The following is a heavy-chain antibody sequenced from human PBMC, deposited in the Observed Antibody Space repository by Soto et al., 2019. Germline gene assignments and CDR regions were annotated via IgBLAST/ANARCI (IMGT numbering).Heavy chain of an antibody. J-gene: IGHJ1*01. D-gene: IGHD2-21*01. CDR3: ANEGAIPGEVDA. V-gene: IGHV1-46*01. CDR2: INTSGGNS. CDR1: GFIFTDWF. Sequence: HLAQSGPEVKRPGASVKISCKASGFIFTDWFMHWVRQAPGQGPEWMGIINTSGGNSIYSQKFQDRVTMTRDTSTSTLYVELSRLTSADTAVYYCANEGAIPGEVDAWGQGTLVTVSS.